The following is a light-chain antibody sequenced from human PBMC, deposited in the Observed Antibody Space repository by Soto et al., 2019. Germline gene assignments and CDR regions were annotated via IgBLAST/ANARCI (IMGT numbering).Light chain of an antibody. Sequence: QSALTQPRSVSGSPGQSVTISCTGTSSDVGGYNYVSWYQQHPGKAPQLMIYDVSKRPSGVPDRFSGSKSGNTASLTSSGLQEEDEDDYYCCSDAGSYSHVVFGGGTKLTVL. V-gene: IGLV2-11*01. CDR3: CSDAGSYSHVV. CDR2: DVS. J-gene: IGLJ2*01. CDR1: SSDVGGYNY.